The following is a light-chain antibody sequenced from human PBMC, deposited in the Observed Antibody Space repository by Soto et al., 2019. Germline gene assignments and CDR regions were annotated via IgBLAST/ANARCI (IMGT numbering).Light chain of an antibody. Sequence: QSVLTQPPSVSGAPGQKVIISCTGSSSNIGAGYDVHWYQQLPGTAPKLLIYGNSNRPSGVPDRLSGSKSGTSASLAITGLQGEDEAEYYCQSYDSSLRAAVFGGGTKLTVL. J-gene: IGLJ2*01. V-gene: IGLV1-40*01. CDR3: QSYDSSLRAAV. CDR1: SSNIGAGYD. CDR2: GNS.